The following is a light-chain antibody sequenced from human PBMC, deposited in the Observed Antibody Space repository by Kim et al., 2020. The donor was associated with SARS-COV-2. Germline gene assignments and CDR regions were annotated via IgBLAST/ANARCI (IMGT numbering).Light chain of an antibody. CDR1: QSISNY. J-gene: IGKJ1*01. CDR2: TAS. CDR3: QQSYTRPWT. V-gene: IGKV1-39*01. Sequence: DIQMTQSPSSLSVSIGDRVTITCRASQSISNYLNWYQHKPGKAPNLLIYTASSLQTGVPSRFSGSGSGTVFTLTISSLQPEDSATYSCQQSYTRPWTFGQGTKVDIK.